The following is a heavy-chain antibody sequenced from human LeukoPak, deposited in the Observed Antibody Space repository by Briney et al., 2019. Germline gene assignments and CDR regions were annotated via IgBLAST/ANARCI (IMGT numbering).Heavy chain of an antibody. D-gene: IGHD4-11*01. V-gene: IGHV3-21*01. Sequence: GESLKISCAASGFTFSSYSMNWVRQAPGKGLEWVSSISSSSSYIYYADSVKGRFTISRDNAKNSLYLQMNSLRAEDTAVYYCATNDYSNYRVDYWGQGTLVTVSS. CDR2: ISSSSSYI. CDR3: ATNDYSNYRVDY. CDR1: GFTFSSYS. J-gene: IGHJ4*02.